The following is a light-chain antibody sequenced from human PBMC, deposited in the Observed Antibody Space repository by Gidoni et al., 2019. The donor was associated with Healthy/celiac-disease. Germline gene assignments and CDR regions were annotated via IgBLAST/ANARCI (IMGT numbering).Light chain of an antibody. J-gene: IGKJ2*01. CDR1: QRVSSY. CDR2: DAS. Sequence: EILLTQSPATLSLSPGERATLSCRASQRVSSYLAWYQQKPGQAPRLLIYDASNRATGIPARFSGSGSGTDFTLTISSLEPEDFAVYYCQQRSNWPLMYTFGQGTKLEIK. CDR3: QQRSNWPLMYT. V-gene: IGKV3-11*01.